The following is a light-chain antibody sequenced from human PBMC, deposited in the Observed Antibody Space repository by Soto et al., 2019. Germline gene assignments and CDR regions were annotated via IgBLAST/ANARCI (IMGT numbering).Light chain of an antibody. V-gene: IGLV2-14*01. CDR3: SSYTSSSILYV. J-gene: IGLJ1*01. Sequence: QSVLTQPASVSGSPGQSITISCTGTSSDVGGYNYVSWYQQHPGKAPKLMIYDVSNRPSGVSNRFSGSKSGNTASLTISGLQAEGEADYYCSSYTSSSILYVFGTGTKVTVL. CDR1: SSDVGGYNY. CDR2: DVS.